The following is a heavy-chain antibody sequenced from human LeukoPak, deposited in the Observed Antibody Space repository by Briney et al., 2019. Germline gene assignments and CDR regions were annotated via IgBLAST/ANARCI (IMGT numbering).Heavy chain of an antibody. CDR2: IWYDGSNK. CDR1: GFTFSSYG. J-gene: IGHJ6*02. CDR3: ARATHGYSYGPYYYYGMDV. D-gene: IGHD5-18*01. Sequence: GGSLRLSCAASGFTFSSYGMHWVRQAPGKGLEWVAVIWYDGSNKYYADSVKGRFTISRDNSKNTLYLQMNSLRAEDTAVYYCARATHGYSYGPYYYYGMDVWGQETTVTVSS. V-gene: IGHV3-33*01.